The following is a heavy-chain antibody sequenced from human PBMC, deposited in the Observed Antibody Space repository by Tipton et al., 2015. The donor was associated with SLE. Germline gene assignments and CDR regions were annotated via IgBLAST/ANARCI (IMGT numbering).Heavy chain of an antibody. CDR3: AKDWARGFGASRDFQH. CDR2: ISGSGGST. V-gene: IGHV3-23*01. CDR1: GFTFDDYA. D-gene: IGHD3-3*01. J-gene: IGHJ1*01. Sequence: GSLRLSCAASGFTFDDYAMHWVRQAPGKGLEWVSAISGSGGSTYYADSVKGRFTISRGNSKNTLYLQMNSLRAEDTAVYYCAKDWARGFGASRDFQHWGQGTLVTVSS.